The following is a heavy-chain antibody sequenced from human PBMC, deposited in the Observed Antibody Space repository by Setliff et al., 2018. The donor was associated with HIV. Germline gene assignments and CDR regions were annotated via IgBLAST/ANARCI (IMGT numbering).Heavy chain of an antibody. CDR3: ATIVVRYRRYIDY. CDR2: IIPILGAP. Sequence: ASVKVSCKVSGYTLTELSIHWVRQAPGQGLEWMGGIIPILGAPNYAPSFQGRVTMTEDTSTDTAYMELSSLRSEDTAVYYCATIVVRYRRYIDYWGQGTLVTVSS. CDR1: GYTLTELS. D-gene: IGHD2-21*01. J-gene: IGHJ4*02. V-gene: IGHV1-24*01.